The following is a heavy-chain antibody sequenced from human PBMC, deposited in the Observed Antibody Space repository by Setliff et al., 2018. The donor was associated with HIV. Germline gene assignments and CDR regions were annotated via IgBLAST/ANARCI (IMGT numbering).Heavy chain of an antibody. J-gene: IGHJ6*02. CDR2: ISAYSGNT. V-gene: IGHV1-18*01. CDR1: GYTFTSYG. D-gene: IGHD5-18*01. CDR3: ARGGSGYSYGYEYYGMDV. Sequence: ASVKVSCKASGYTFTSYGISWVRQAPGQGLEWMGWISAYSGNTNYAQKLQGRVTMTTDTSTSTAYMELRSLRSDDTAVYYCARGGSGYSYGYEYYGMDVWGQGTTVTVSS.